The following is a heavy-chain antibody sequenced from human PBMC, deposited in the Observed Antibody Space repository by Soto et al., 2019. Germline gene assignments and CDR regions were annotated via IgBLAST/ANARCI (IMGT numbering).Heavy chain of an antibody. CDR1: GYTFTSYG. CDR3: GTAVVHDYGALRESYYYGMDV. Sequence: ASVKVSCKASGYTFTSYGISWVRQAPGQGLEWMGWISGYNGNTNYAQNLQGRVTITTDTSTTTAYMELRSLRSADTAVYYCGTAVVHDYGALRESYYYGMDVWGQGTTVTVSS. J-gene: IGHJ6*02. CDR2: ISGYNGNT. D-gene: IGHD4-17*01. V-gene: IGHV1-18*01.